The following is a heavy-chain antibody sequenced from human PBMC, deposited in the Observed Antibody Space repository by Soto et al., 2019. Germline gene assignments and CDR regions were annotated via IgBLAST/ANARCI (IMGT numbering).Heavy chain of an antibody. CDR2: IHGDGGKI. J-gene: IGHJ4*02. D-gene: IGHD5-18*01. CDR3: ARDFYGGYTYGTGDY. V-gene: IGHV3-7*01. Sequence: EVQLVESGGGLVQPGGSLRLSCAASGFMFSAYWMSWVRQAPGKGLEWVANIHGDGGKIYYVDSVKGRFTITRDNAKRSLYLQMNSLRAEDTAVYYGARDFYGGYTYGTGDYWGQGALVAVPS. CDR1: GFMFSAYW.